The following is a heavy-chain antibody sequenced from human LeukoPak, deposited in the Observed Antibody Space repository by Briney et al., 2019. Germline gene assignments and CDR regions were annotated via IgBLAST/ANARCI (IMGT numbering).Heavy chain of an antibody. V-gene: IGHV3-30*02. CDR2: IRYDGKTE. D-gene: IGHD2-21*01. CDR1: GFPFSSYV. CDR3: AKDLNTVVMQYFDS. J-gene: IGHJ4*02. Sequence: GGSLSLSCTGSGFPFSSYVMHWVRQTPGRGLEWVAFIRYDGKTEYYADSVKGRFTIAREDSHSTVHLHMKDLRPDDAAVYFCAKDLNTVVMQYFDSWGEEALVSVSS.